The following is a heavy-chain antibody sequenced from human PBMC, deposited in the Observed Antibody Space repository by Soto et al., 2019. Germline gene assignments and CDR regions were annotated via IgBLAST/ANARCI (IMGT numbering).Heavy chain of an antibody. Sequence: VQLVESGGGVVQPGRSLRLSCAASGFTFSSYAMHWVRQAPGKGLEWVAVISYDGSNKYYADSVKGRFTISRDNSKNTLYLKMNSLRAEDTAVYYCARETYSSGWTPTFDYWGQGTLVTVSS. CDR2: ISYDGSNK. D-gene: IGHD6-19*01. CDR1: GFTFSSYA. J-gene: IGHJ4*02. V-gene: IGHV3-30-3*01. CDR3: ARETYSSGWTPTFDY.